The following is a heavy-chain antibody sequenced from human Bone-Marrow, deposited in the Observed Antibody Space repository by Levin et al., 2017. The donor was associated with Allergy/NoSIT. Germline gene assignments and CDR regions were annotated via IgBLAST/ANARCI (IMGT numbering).Heavy chain of an antibody. CDR3: GVYISGYPY. Sequence: GGSLRLSCAASGFIVSGHYMSWVRQAPGKGLEWVASIYTSGATYYADSVKGDFTISRDNSKNILYLQMSSLGAEDTAMYYCGVYISGYPYWGQGTLVTVSS. CDR2: IYTSGAT. CDR1: GFIVSGHY. V-gene: IGHV3-66*01. D-gene: IGHD5-18*01. J-gene: IGHJ4*02.